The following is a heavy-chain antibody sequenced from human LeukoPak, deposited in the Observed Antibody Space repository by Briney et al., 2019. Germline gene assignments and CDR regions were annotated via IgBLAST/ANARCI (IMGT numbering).Heavy chain of an antibody. CDR1: GSTFSTYN. CDR2: ISSSSSYI. Sequence: GRSLRLSCAASGSTFSTYNMNWVRQPPGKGLEWVSSISSSSSYIYSADSVKGRFTISRDNAKNSLYLQMNSLRAEDTAVYYCARSPGSGSYYYYFDYWGQGTLVTVSS. J-gene: IGHJ4*02. D-gene: IGHD3-10*01. V-gene: IGHV3-21*01. CDR3: ARSPGSGSYYYYFDY.